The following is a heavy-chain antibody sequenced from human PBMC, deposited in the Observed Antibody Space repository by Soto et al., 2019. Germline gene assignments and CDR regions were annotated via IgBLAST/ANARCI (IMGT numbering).Heavy chain of an antibody. D-gene: IGHD3-22*01. V-gene: IGHV3-33*01. J-gene: IGHJ4*02. CDR3: ARGTSYYYDSSGYYYPAALDY. CDR2: IWYDGSNK. Sequence: GGSLRLSCAASGFTFSSYGMHWVRQAPGKGLEWVAVIWYDGSNKYYADSVKGRFSISRDNSKNTLYLQMNSLRAEDTAVYYCARGTSYYYDSSGYYYPAALDYWGQGTLVTVSS. CDR1: GFTFSSYG.